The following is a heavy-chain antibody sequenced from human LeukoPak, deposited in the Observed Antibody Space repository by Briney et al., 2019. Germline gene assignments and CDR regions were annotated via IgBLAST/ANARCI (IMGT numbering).Heavy chain of an antibody. CDR2: IFSGGST. D-gene: IGHD3-10*01. J-gene: IGHJ4*02. CDR3: ARDPGITMVRGAWGGFDY. V-gene: IGHV3-53*05. CDR1: GFIVSTNY. Sequence: GGSLRLSCAASGFIVSTNYMSWVRQAPGKGLEWVSVIFSGGSTYYADSVKGRFTISRDKSKNTLYLQMNSLRAEDTAVYYCARDPGITMVRGAWGGFDYWGQGTLVTVSS.